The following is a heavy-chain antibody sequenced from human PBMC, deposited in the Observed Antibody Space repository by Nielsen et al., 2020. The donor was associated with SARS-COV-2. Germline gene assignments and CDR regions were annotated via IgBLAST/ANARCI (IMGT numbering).Heavy chain of an antibody. D-gene: IGHD5-24*01. CDR1: GYSFTTYA. J-gene: IGHJ4*02. CDR3: ARDRKKMGDF. V-gene: IGHV1-3*01. CDR2: INADNGNT. Sequence: ASVKVSCKASGYSFTTYAIHWARQAPGQRLEWMGWINADNGNTRYSQEFQGRVTINKDTATSTAYMELSSLRSEDTAVEEGARDRKKMGDFWGQGTLVTVSS.